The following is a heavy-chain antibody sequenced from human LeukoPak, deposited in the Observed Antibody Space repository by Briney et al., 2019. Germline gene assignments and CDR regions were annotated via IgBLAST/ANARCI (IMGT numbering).Heavy chain of an antibody. CDR3: AKGMWALAYYYSGMNV. CDR2: VYYSGST. J-gene: IGHJ6*02. D-gene: IGHD1-26*01. CDR1: RGSISSNY. Sequence: SETLSLTRTVSRGSISSNYWTWLRQAPGKGLEWIGYVYYSGSTNYNPSLRSRVTISVDRTKNQFSLNLTSVTAADTAVYYCAKGMWALAYYYSGMNVWGQGTTVIVS. V-gene: IGHV4-59*01.